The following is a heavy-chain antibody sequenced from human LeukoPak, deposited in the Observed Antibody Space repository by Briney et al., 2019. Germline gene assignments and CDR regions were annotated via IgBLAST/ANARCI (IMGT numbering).Heavy chain of an antibody. J-gene: IGHJ4*02. CDR3: ARDGHDSSGLFDY. Sequence: GGSLRLSCAASGFTFSSYAMHWVRQAPGKGLEWVAVISYDGSNKYYADSVRGRFTISRDNAKNTLYLQMNSLRAEDTAVYYCARDGHDSSGLFDYWGQGTLVTVSS. CDR1: GFTFSSYA. V-gene: IGHV3-30-3*01. CDR2: ISYDGSNK. D-gene: IGHD3-22*01.